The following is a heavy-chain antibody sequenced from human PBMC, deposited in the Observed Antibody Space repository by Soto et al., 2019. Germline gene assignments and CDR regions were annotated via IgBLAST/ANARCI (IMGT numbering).Heavy chain of an antibody. CDR2: MNPNSGNT. D-gene: IGHD6-13*01. CDR1: GYTFTSYD. V-gene: IGHV1-8*01. Sequence: ASVKVSCKASGYTFTSYDINWVRQATGQGLEWMGWMNPNSGNTGYAQKFQGRVTMTRNTSISTAYMELSSLRSEDTAVYYCARRGVAAAGTLTAFDIWGQGTMVTVSS. J-gene: IGHJ3*02. CDR3: ARRGVAAAGTLTAFDI.